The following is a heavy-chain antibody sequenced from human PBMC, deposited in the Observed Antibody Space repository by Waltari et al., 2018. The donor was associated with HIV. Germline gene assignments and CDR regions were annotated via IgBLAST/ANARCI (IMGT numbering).Heavy chain of an antibody. J-gene: IGHJ4*02. CDR3: ARDINGGWGY. D-gene: IGHD7-27*01. V-gene: IGHV3-48*01. Sequence: EVQLVESGGGLVQPGVSLRLSCAAYGFTFSNYTMNWVRQDPGKGLEWVSYISRSSSSIFYADSVKGRFTISRDNAKNSLYLQMNSLRVEDTAVYYCARDINGGWGYWGQGTLVTVAS. CDR2: ISRSSSSI. CDR1: GFTFSNYT.